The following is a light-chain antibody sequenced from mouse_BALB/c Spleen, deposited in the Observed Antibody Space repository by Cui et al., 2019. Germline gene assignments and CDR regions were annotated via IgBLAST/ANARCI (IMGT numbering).Light chain of an antibody. CDR2: ITS. CDR1: SSVSY. CDR3: HQWSSYPWT. V-gene: IGKV4-80*01. J-gene: IGKJ1*01. Sequence: QIVLTQCPAIMSASRGEEINLTCSASSSVSYRHWYQQKSGTSPNLLIYITSNLASGVPSRFSGSGSGTFYSLTISSAEAEDAADYYCHQWSSYPWTFGGGTKLEIK.